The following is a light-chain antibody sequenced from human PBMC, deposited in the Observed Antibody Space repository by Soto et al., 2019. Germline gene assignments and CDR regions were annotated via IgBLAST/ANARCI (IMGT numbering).Light chain of an antibody. CDR1: QSVGSN. V-gene: IGKV3-11*01. CDR3: QQRSNWPPIFT. J-gene: IGKJ3*01. CDR2: DAS. Sequence: IVLTQSPATLSLSPGEGATLSCRASQSVGSNLAWYQQKPGQAPRLLIYDASNRATGIPARFSGSGSGTDFTLTISSLEPEDFAVYYCQQRSNWPPIFTFGPGTKVDIK.